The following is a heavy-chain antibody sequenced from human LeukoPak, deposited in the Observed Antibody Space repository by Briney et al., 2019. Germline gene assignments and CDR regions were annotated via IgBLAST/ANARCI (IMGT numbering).Heavy chain of an antibody. CDR2: IYYSGST. Sequence: SETLSLTCTVSGGSITSGGYYWSWIRQHPGKGLEWIGYIYYSGSTYYNPSLKSRITISIDTSKNQFSLNLSSVTAADTAVYYCAGDSSGYSLYDSWGQGTLVTVSS. V-gene: IGHV4-31*03. J-gene: IGHJ4*02. CDR3: AGDSSGYSLYDS. D-gene: IGHD3-22*01. CDR1: GGSITSGGYY.